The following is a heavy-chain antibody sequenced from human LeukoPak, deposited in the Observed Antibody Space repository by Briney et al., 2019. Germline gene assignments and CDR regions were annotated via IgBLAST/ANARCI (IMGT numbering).Heavy chain of an antibody. J-gene: IGHJ4*02. Sequence: GGSLRLSCAASGFTFSSYVMHWVRQAPGKGLEWVSSISSSSSYIYYADSVKGRFTISRDNAKNSLYLQMNSLRAEDTAVYYCARAGPTVTIFFDYWGQGTLVTVSS. CDR1: GFTFSSYV. V-gene: IGHV3-21*01. D-gene: IGHD4-17*01. CDR3: ARAGPTVTIFFDY. CDR2: ISSSSSYI.